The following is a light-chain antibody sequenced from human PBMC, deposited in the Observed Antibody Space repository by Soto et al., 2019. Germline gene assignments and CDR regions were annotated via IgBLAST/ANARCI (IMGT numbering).Light chain of an antibody. CDR2: GAT. J-gene: IGKJ1*01. V-gene: IGKV3-11*02. Sequence: EIVLRESPATLSLSPGERATLSCRASQSVSSYLAWYQQKPCQAPRLLIHGATTRATGIPARFSGSGSGRDFTLTISGLEPEDFAIYYCQQYNNWPPWTFGQGTKVDIK. CDR1: QSVSSY. CDR3: QQYNNWPPWT.